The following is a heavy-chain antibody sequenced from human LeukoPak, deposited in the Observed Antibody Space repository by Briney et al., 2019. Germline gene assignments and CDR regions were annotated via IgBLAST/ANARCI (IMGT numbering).Heavy chain of an antibody. CDR1: GYTFTGYY. Sequence: ASVKVSCKASGYTFTGYYMHWVRQAPGQGPEWMGWINPNSGGTNYAQKFQGRVTMTRDTSISTAYMELSRLRSDDTAVYYCARDPVYLCSSTSCYYYGMDVWGQGTTVTVSS. J-gene: IGHJ6*02. D-gene: IGHD2-2*01. CDR2: INPNSGGT. V-gene: IGHV1-2*02. CDR3: ARDPVYLCSSTSCYYYGMDV.